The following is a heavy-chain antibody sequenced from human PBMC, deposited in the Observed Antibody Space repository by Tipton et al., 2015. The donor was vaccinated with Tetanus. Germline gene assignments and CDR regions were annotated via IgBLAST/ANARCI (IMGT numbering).Heavy chain of an antibody. Sequence: SGFIFSSYGIHWVRQAPGKGLEWLAASWYDGTDKYYADSVKGRFTISRDNSKNTLYLQMNSLGAGDTAVYYCAREADCSGGSCFSGDFDNWGQGTQVTVSS. CDR2: SWYDGTDK. V-gene: IGHV3-33*01. CDR1: GFIFSSYG. D-gene: IGHD2-15*01. CDR3: AREADCSGGSCFSGDFDN. J-gene: IGHJ4*02.